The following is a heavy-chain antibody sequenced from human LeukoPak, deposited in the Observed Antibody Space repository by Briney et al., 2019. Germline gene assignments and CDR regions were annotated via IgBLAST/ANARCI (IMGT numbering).Heavy chain of an antibody. V-gene: IGHV1-69*13. Sequence: RGASVKVSCKASGGTFSSYAISWVRQAPGQGLEWMGGIIPIFGTASYAQKIQGRVTITADEFTSTAYMELSSLRSEDTAVYYCARGDTAMVGDFDYWGQGTLVTVSS. D-gene: IGHD5-18*01. CDR3: ARGDTAMVGDFDY. J-gene: IGHJ4*02. CDR2: IIPIFGTA. CDR1: GGTFSSYA.